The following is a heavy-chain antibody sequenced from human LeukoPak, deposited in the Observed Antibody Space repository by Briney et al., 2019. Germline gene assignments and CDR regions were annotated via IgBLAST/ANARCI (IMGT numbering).Heavy chain of an antibody. CDR2: ISGSGGST. CDR3: AKDQGYSYVPGIAAAGTFPDY. Sequence: PGGSLRLSCAASGFTFSSYAMSWVRQAPGKGLEWVSAISGSGGSTYYADSVKGRFTISRDNSKNTLYLQMNSLRAEDTAVYYCAKDQGYSYVPGIAAAGTFPDYWGQGTLVTVSS. D-gene: IGHD6-13*01. J-gene: IGHJ4*02. V-gene: IGHV3-23*01. CDR1: GFTFSSYA.